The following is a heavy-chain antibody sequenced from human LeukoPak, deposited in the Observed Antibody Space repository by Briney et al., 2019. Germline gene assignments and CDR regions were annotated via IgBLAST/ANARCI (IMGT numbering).Heavy chain of an antibody. CDR2: ISSSGSTI. CDR1: GFSFSSYG. J-gene: IGHJ4*02. CDR3: ARTDYYGSGIFDY. V-gene: IGHV3-48*04. D-gene: IGHD3-10*01. Sequence: GGSLRLSCAASGFSFSSYGIHWVRQAPGKGLEWVSYISSSGSTIYYADSVKGRFTISRDNAKNPLYLQMNSLRAEDTAVYYCARTDYYGSGIFDYWGQGTLVTVSS.